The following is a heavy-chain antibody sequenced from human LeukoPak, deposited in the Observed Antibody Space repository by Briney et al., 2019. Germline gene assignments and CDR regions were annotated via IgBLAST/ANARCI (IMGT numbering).Heavy chain of an antibody. J-gene: IGHJ4*02. Sequence: GGSLRLSCAASGFIFTNAWMNWVRQAPGKGLEWVGRIQSKTDGGKTDYAAPVKGRFTISRDDSKNSLYLQMNSLKTEDTAIYYCTTGIRGDWGQGTLVTVSS. CDR3: TTGIRGD. D-gene: IGHD3-3*02. V-gene: IGHV3-15*07. CDR2: IQSKTDGGKT. CDR1: GFIFTNAW.